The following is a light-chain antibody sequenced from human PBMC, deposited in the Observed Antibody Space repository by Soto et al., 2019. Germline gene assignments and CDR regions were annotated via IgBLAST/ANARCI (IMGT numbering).Light chain of an antibody. CDR3: QQDNNWPPWT. CDR2: GAS. Sequence: EVVMTQSPATLSVSPGERATLSCRDSQSVSSKLAWYQQKADQPPQLLISGASTRANGIPARFSGSRSWTDFTLTSSSLHSEDFAVYYCQQDNNWPPWTIGQGNKVETK. V-gene: IGKV3-15*01. J-gene: IGKJ1*01. CDR1: QSVSSK.